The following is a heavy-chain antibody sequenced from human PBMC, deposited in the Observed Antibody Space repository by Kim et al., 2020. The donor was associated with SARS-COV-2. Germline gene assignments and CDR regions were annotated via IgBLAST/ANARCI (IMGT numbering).Heavy chain of an antibody. CDR3: ARAFKSGPTC. CDR1: GYTFSTYD. Sequence: ASVKVSCKASGYTFSTYDIHWMRQAPGQRLEWMGWINTDNGNTKYSQNFQGRVTITRDTSASTTYMELSSLRYEDTAVNYCARAFKSGPTCWGQGTLATVSS. D-gene: IGHD3-3*01. V-gene: IGHV1-3*04. J-gene: IGHJ4*02. CDR2: INTDNGNT.